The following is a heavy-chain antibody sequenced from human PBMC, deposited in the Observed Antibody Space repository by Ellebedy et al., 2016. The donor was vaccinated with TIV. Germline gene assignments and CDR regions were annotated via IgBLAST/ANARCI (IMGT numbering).Heavy chain of an antibody. Sequence: GESLKISCAASGFTFSSYGMHWVRQAPGKGLEWVAVISYDGSNKYYADSVKGRFTISRDNSKNTLYLQMNSLRAEDTAVYYCARDRGLWFGESIFDYWGQGTLVTVSS. V-gene: IGHV3-30*03. CDR1: GFTFSSYG. D-gene: IGHD3-10*01. J-gene: IGHJ4*02. CDR2: ISYDGSNK. CDR3: ARDRGLWFGESIFDY.